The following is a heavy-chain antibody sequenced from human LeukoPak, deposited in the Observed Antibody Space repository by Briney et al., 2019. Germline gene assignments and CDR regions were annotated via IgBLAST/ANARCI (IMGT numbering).Heavy chain of an antibody. CDR2: MNPNSGGT. Sequence: ASVKVSCKASGYTLTGYYMHWVRQAPGQGLEWMGWMNPNSGGTNYAQKFQGRVTMTRDTSISTAYMELSRLRSDDTAVYYCARSIAAAGTQDFQHWGQGTLVTVSS. CDR1: GYTLTGYY. D-gene: IGHD6-13*01. CDR3: ARSIAAAGTQDFQH. J-gene: IGHJ1*01. V-gene: IGHV1-2*02.